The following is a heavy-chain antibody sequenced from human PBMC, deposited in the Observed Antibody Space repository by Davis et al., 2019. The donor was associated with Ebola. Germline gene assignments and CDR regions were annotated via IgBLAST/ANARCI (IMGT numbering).Heavy chain of an antibody. CDR2: ISYDGSNK. J-gene: IGHJ4*02. V-gene: IGHV3-30*18. CDR3: AKDGDYDFWSGYSRPFDY. D-gene: IGHD3-3*01. Sequence: LKISCAASGFTFSSYGMHWVRQAPGKGLEWVAVISYDGSNKYYADSVKGRFTISRDNSKNTLYLQMTSLRAEDTAVYYCAKDGDYDFWSGYSRPFDYWGQGTLVTVSS. CDR1: GFTFSSYG.